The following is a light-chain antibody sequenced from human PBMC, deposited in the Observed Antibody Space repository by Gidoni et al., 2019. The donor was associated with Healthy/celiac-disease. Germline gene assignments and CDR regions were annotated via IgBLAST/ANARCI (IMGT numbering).Light chain of an antibody. CDR2: DAS. Sequence: EILLTQSPATLSLSPGERATLSCRASQSVSSYLAWYQQKPGQAPRLLIYDASNRATGIPARFSGSGSGTDFTLTISSIEPEDFVVYYCQQRSNWPQLTFXGXTKVEIK. CDR1: QSVSSY. J-gene: IGKJ4*01. V-gene: IGKV3-11*01. CDR3: QQRSNWPQLT.